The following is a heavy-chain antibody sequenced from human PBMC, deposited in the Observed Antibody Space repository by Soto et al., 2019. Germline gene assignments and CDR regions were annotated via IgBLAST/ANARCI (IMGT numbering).Heavy chain of an antibody. CDR2: IIPIFGTA. CDR3: ARGGLYDSSGYYLPIDY. J-gene: IGHJ4*02. Sequence: SVKVSCKASGGTFSSYAISWVRQAPGQGLEWMGGIIPIFGTANYAQKFQGRVTITADESTSTAYMELSSLRSEDTAVYYCARGGLYDSSGYYLPIDYWGQGTPVTVSS. D-gene: IGHD3-22*01. CDR1: GGTFSSYA. V-gene: IGHV1-69*13.